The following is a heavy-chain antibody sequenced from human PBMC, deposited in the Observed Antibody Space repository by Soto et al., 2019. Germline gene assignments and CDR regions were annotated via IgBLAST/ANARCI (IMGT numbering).Heavy chain of an antibody. V-gene: IGHV1-69*13. CDR2: IIPIFGTA. CDR3: ARANGQRYFDWLQNNWFDP. D-gene: IGHD3-9*01. CDR1: GGTFSSYA. J-gene: IGHJ5*02. Sequence: SVKVSCKASGGTFSSYAISWVRQAPGQGLEWMGGIIPIFGTANYAQKFQGRVTITADESTSTAYMELSSLRSEDTAVYYCARANGQRYFDWLQNNWFDPWGQGTLVTVSS.